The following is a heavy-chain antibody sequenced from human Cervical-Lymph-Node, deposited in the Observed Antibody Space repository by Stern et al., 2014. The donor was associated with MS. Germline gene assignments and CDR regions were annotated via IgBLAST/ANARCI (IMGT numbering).Heavy chain of an antibody. CDR1: GYTFTNYY. CDR2: INPNGSVT. Sequence: QVQLQESGPEVKKPGASVMVSCKTSGYTFTNYYIHWVRQAPGQGLEWMGIINPNGSVTASAQKFQGRLTTTRDTSTTTVYMRLITLTSEDTAMYYCTRAVGGVGREWGQGTLVFVSS. J-gene: IGHJ4*02. CDR3: TRAVGGVGRE. D-gene: IGHD3-16*01. V-gene: IGHV1-46*01.